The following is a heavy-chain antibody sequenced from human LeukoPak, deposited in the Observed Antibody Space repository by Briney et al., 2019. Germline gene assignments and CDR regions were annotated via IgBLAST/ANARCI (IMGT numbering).Heavy chain of an antibody. J-gene: IGHJ4*02. V-gene: IGHV4-4*07. CDR1: GGSISSYY. CDR3: ARDRAYGSGKYYFDY. CDR2: IYTSGTI. Sequence: SETLSLTCTVSGGSISSYYWSWIRQPAGTALEWIGRIYTSGTITYNPSLKSRVTMSVDTSKNQFSLKLSSVTAADTAVYYCARDRAYGSGKYYFDYWGQGTLVTVSS. D-gene: IGHD3-10*01.